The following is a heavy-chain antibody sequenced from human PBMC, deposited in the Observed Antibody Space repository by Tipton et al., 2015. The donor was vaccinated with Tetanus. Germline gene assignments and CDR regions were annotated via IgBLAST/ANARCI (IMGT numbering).Heavy chain of an antibody. CDR2: VYHSGLT. CDR3: ARANNDIPKKGPFDY. CDR1: GASISGSGHY. Sequence: TLSLTCSVSGASISGSGHYWTWIRQPPGKELEWVGYVYHSGLTNYNPSLKDRLTISRGTSRNQFSLTLTSVTAADTAVYFCARANNDIPKKGPFDYWGQGILVTVSS. V-gene: IGHV4-61*08. D-gene: IGHD1-1*01. J-gene: IGHJ4*02.